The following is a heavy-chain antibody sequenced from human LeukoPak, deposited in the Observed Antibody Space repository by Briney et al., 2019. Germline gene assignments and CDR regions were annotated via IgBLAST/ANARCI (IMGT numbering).Heavy chain of an antibody. Sequence: PSETLSLTCTVSGGSISSSSYYWGWIRQPPGKGLEWIGSIYYSGSTYYNPSLKSRVTISVDTSKNQFSLKLSSVTAADTAVYYCARDVTEYPRRGFDPWGQGTLVTVSS. CDR3: ARDVTEYPRRGFDP. CDR2: IYYSGST. V-gene: IGHV4-39*07. CDR1: GGSISSSSYY. D-gene: IGHD1-14*01. J-gene: IGHJ5*02.